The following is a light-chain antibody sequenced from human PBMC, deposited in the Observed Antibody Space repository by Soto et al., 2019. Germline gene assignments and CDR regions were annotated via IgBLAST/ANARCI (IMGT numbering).Light chain of an antibody. CDR2: DTS. CDR1: QSLVYSDGNIY. V-gene: IGKV2-30*01. CDR3: QQYGTSEII. J-gene: IGKJ5*01. Sequence: DVVMTQSPLSLPVTLGQPASISCRSSQSLVYSDGNIYVNWFQQKPGQAPRLLIYDTSSRATGIPDRFSGSGSGTDFTLTISRLEPEDFSVFYCQQYGTSEIIFGQGTRLEIK.